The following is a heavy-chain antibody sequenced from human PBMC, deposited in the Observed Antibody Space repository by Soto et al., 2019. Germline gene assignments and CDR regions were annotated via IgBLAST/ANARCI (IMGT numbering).Heavy chain of an antibody. CDR1: GGSVSSGSYY. CDR3: ARLDTALDY. J-gene: IGHJ4*02. V-gene: IGHV4-61*01. D-gene: IGHD5-18*01. CDR2: IYYSGST. Sequence: VQLQESGPGLVKPSETLSLTCTVSGGSVSSGSYYWSWIRQPPGKGLEWIGYIYYSGSTSYNPSLKSRVTISQDTSKNQFSLRLRSVTAADTAVYYCARLDTALDYWGQGTLVTVSS.